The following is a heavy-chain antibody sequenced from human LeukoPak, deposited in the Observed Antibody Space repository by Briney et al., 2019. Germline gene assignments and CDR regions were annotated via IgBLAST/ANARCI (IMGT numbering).Heavy chain of an antibody. V-gene: IGHV4-61*02. CDR3: ARAGKGIAAYNWFDP. Sequence: PSQTLSLTCTVSGGSISSGSYYWSWIRQPAGKGLEWIGRIYTSGSTNYNPSLKSRVTISVDTPKNQFSLKLSFVTAADTAVYYCARAGKGIAAYNWFDPWGQGTLVTVSS. D-gene: IGHD6-13*01. CDR2: IYTSGST. J-gene: IGHJ5*02. CDR1: GGSISSGSYY.